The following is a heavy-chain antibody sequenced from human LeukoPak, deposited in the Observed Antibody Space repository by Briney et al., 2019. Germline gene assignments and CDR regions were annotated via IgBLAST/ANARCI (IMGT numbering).Heavy chain of an antibody. D-gene: IGHD4-17*01. Sequence: ASVKVSCKASGGTFSSYAISWVRQAPGQGLEWMGRIIPILGIANYAQKFQGRVTITADRSTSTAYMELSSLRSEDTAVYYCARDTTVTTFDYWGQGTLVTVSS. J-gene: IGHJ4*02. CDR1: GGTFSSYA. V-gene: IGHV1-69*04. CDR2: IIPILGIA. CDR3: ARDTTVTTFDY.